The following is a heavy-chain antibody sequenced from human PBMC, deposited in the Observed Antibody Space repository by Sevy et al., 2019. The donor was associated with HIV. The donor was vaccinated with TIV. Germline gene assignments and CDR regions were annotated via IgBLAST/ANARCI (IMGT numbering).Heavy chain of an antibody. Sequence: ASVKVSCKASGYTFTHYYIHWVRQAPGQGLQCVGIINPSGGGTNYAQKFQGRVTMTRDMSTNTVYLELSSLKSDDTAVYYCARVDSCGGDCYYFDYWGHRTLVTVSS. CDR3: ARVDSCGGDCYYFDY. CDR1: GYTFTHYY. CDR2: INPSGGGT. V-gene: IGHV1-46*01. J-gene: IGHJ4*01. D-gene: IGHD2-21*02.